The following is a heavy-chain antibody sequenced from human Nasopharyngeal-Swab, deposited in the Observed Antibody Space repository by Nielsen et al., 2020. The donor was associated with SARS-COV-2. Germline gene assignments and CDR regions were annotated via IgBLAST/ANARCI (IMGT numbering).Heavy chain of an antibody. Sequence: GESLKISCAASGFTFSNYEMNWVRQAPGKGLEWVSHISSGGTTIYYADSVKGRFTISRDNAKNSLSLQMNSLRAEDTAIYYCARRYCSSTSCLFDYWGQGTLVTVSS. CDR1: GFTFSNYE. J-gene: IGHJ4*02. CDR2: ISSGGTTI. CDR3: ARRYCSSTSCLFDY. V-gene: IGHV3-48*03. D-gene: IGHD2-2*01.